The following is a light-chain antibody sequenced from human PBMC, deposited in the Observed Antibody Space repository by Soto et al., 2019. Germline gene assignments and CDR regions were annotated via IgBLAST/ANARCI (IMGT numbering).Light chain of an antibody. CDR2: TAS. CDR3: QQYYSYMIT. J-gene: IGKJ5*01. V-gene: IGKV1-39*01. CDR1: QSISSS. Sequence: DIQRTQSPSSLSASVGDRVTITCRASQSISSSLNWYQQKPGIAPKLLIYTASSLQSGVPPRFSGSGSGTDCTLTISCLKYEDFATYYCQQYYSYMITFGQGTRLEIK.